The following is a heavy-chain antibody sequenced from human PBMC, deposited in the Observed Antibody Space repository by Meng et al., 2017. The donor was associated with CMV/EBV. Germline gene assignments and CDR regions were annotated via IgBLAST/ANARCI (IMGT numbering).Heavy chain of an antibody. J-gene: IGHJ6*02. CDR3: ARIHSNYGPYGMDV. V-gene: IGHV2-70*20. CDR1: GFSLSTSGMC. Sequence: SGPTLVKPTQTLTLTCTFSGFSLSTSGMCVSWVRQPPGKALEWLAPIDWDDDKYYSTSLKTRLTISKDTSKNQVVLTMTNMDPVDTATYYCARIHSNYGPYGMDVWGQGTTVTVSS. CDR2: IDWDDDK. D-gene: IGHD4-11*01.